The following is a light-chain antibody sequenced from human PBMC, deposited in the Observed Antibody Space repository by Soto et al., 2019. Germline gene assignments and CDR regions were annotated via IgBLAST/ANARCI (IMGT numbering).Light chain of an antibody. J-gene: IGLJ1*01. V-gene: IGLV2-8*01. Sequence: QSALTQPPSASGSPGQSVTISCTGTSSDVGGYNYVSWYQQHPGKAPKLMIYEVSKGPPGVPDRFSGSKSGNTSSLTSSRLQAEDDADYCCYSYAGSNYVFGTGTKLTVL. CDR2: EVS. CDR1: SSDVGGYNY. CDR3: YSYAGSNYV.